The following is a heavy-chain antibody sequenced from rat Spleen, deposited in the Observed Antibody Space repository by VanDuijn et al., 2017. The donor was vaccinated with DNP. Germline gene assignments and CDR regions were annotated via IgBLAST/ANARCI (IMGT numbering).Heavy chain of an antibody. CDR3: ATSESAGFVY. J-gene: IGHJ3*01. D-gene: IGHD3-7*01. Sequence: EVQLVESDGGLVQPGRSLKLSCAASGFTFSDYYMAWVRQAPTKGLEWVATISYDGSSTYYRDSVKGRFTISRDNAKSTLYLQMDSLRSEDTAAYYCATSESAGFVYWGQGTLVTVSS. V-gene: IGHV5-7*01. CDR1: GFTFSDYY. CDR2: ISYDGSST.